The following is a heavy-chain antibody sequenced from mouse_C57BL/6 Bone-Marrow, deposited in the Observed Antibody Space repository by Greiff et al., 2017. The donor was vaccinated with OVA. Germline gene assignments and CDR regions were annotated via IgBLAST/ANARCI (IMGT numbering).Heavy chain of an antibody. J-gene: IGHJ4*01. CDR2: INPNNGGT. CDR3: ARKGAYAMDY. V-gene: IGHV1-22*01. CDR1: GYTFTDYN. Sequence: EVQRVESGPELVKPGASVKMSCKASGYTFTDYNMHWVKQSHGKSLEWIGYINPNNGGTSYNQKFKGKATLTVNKSSSTAYMELRSLTSEDSAVYYCARKGAYAMDYWGQGTSVTVSS.